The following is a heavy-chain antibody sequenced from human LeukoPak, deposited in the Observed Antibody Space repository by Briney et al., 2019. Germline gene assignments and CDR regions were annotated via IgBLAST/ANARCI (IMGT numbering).Heavy chain of an antibody. D-gene: IGHD1-26*01. CDR2: ISSSSSII. J-gene: IGHJ4*02. Sequence: HSGGSLRLSCAASGFTFSSYAMNWVRQAPGKGVEWVSYISSSSSIIYYADSVKGRFTTSRDNAKDSLDLQMNSLRVEDTAVYYCVRDQGAPDYWGQGTLVTVSS. CDR3: VRDQGAPDY. CDR1: GFTFSSYA. V-gene: IGHV3-48*01.